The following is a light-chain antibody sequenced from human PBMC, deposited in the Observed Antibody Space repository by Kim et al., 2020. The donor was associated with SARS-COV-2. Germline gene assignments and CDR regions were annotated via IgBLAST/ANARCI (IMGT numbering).Light chain of an antibody. J-gene: IGKJ1*01. CDR2: GAS. Sequence: EIVLTQSPGTLSSSPGKRATLSCRASQHVSNYLAWFQQKPGQAPRLLIYGASSRATGIPDRFSGSGSGTDFTLTISTLEPEDGAVYYCYQYARSPRTFGQGTKVDIK. CDR3: YQYARSPRT. CDR1: QHVSNY. V-gene: IGKV3-20*01.